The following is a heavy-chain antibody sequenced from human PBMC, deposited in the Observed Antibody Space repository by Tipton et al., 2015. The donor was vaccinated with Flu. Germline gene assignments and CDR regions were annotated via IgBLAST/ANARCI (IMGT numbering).Heavy chain of an antibody. Sequence: LSLTCSVSGSSIGSDYYMSWIRQAPGKGLEWVSHISSSGSTINYADSVKGRFTISRDNAKNSLYLQMNSLRAEDTAVYYCARDHPPSITVLGEITDYFGMDVWGQGTTVTVSS. CDR3: ARDHPPSITVLGEITDYFGMDV. J-gene: IGHJ6*02. CDR1: GSSIGSDYY. CDR2: ISSSGSTI. V-gene: IGHV3-11*01. D-gene: IGHD3-3*01.